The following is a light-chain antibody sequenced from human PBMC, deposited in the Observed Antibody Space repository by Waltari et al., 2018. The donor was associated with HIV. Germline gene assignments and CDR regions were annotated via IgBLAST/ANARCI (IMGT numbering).Light chain of an antibody. CDR2: RNN. CDR1: SSNVRNNY. J-gene: IGLJ2*01. Sequence: QSVLAQPRSVSGTPGQRVNISCSGSSSNVRNNYVYWYQQVPGVAPKLLIYRNNQRPSGGPGRFSCAKSGTSAFPGISWVRTGEEAGEYWAAVDEQLGCRLFGGGTKVNVL. CDR3: AAVDEQLGCRL. V-gene: IGLV1-47*01.